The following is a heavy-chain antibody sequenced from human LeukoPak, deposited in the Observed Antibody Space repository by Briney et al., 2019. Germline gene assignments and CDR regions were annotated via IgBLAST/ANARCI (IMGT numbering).Heavy chain of an antibody. J-gene: IGHJ3*02. D-gene: IGHD3-10*01. CDR1: AGTFSSYA. V-gene: IGHV1-69*04. Sequence: ASVTVSCKASAGTFSSYAISWVRQAPGQGLEWMGRIIPIFGIANYAQKFQGRVTITADKSTSTAYTELSSLRSEDTAVYYCARASRFNYGSGADAFDIWGQGTMVTVSS. CDR2: IIPIFGIA. CDR3: ARASRFNYGSGADAFDI.